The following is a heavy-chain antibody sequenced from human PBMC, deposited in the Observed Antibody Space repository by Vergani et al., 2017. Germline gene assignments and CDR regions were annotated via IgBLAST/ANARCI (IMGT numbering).Heavy chain of an antibody. Sequence: EVQLVESGGGLVQPGGSLRLSCAASGLTVSSNYMSWVRQAPGKGLEWVSVIYSGGSTYYADSVKGRFTISRDNSKNTLYLQMNSLRAEDTAVYYCARDRAGYSSGWYFDYWGQGTLVTVSS. CDR3: ARDRAGYSSGWYFDY. D-gene: IGHD6-19*01. CDR1: GLTVSSNY. J-gene: IGHJ4*02. CDR2: IYSGGST. V-gene: IGHV3-66*02.